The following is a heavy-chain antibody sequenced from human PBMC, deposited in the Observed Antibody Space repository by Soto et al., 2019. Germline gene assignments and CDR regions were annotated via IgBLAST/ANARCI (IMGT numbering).Heavy chain of an antibody. J-gene: IGHJ3*02. V-gene: IGHV3-23*01. D-gene: IGHD5-12*01. Sequence: GGSLRLSCAASGFTFSSDAMSWVRQAPGKGLEWVSAISGSGGSTYYADSAKGRFTISRDNSKNTLYLQMNSLRAEDTAVYYCAKIYSGYDWGASDIWGQGTMVTVSS. CDR1: GFTFSSDA. CDR3: AKIYSGYDWGASDI. CDR2: ISGSGGST.